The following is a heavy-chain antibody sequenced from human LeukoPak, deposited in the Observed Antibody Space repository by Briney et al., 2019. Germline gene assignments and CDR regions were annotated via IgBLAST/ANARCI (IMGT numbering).Heavy chain of an antibody. CDR3: TRGAGWLIDY. Sequence: SETLSLTCTVSDDSISDYYRGWIRQPPGKGLEWIGYFYNSGRSTYNPSLKSRVTISADTSKNHFSLKLNSVTTADMAVYYCTRGAGWLIDYWGQGILVTVSS. V-gene: IGHV4-59*01. CDR1: DDSISDYY. J-gene: IGHJ4*02. CDR2: FYNSGRS. D-gene: IGHD3-16*01.